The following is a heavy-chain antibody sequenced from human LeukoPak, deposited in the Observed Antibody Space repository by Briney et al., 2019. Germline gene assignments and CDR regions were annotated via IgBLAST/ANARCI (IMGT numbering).Heavy chain of an antibody. V-gene: IGHV4-34*01. D-gene: IGHD3-3*01. CDR2: INHSGST. J-gene: IGHJ5*02. Sequence: PSETLSLTCAVYGGSFSGYFWSWIRQPPGKGLEWIGVINHSGSTNYNPSLKSRVTISVDTSKNQFSLKLSSVTAADTAVYYCARERNRPTYYDFWSGLGSWFDPWGQGTLVTVSS. CDR1: GGSFSGYF. CDR3: ARERNRPTYYDFWSGLGSWFDP.